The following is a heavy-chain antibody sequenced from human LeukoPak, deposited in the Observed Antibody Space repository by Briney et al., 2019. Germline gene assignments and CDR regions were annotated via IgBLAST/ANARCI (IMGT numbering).Heavy chain of an antibody. CDR1: GYTFTSYG. Sequence: ASVKVSCKASGYTFTSYGISWVRQAPGRGLEWMGWISAYNGNTNYAQKLQGRVTMTTDTSTSTAYMELRSLRSDDTAVYYCARSLYGVRVNSMDVWGQGTTVTVSS. CDR2: ISAYNGNT. D-gene: IGHD3-10*01. CDR3: ARSLYGVRVNSMDV. V-gene: IGHV1-18*01. J-gene: IGHJ6*02.